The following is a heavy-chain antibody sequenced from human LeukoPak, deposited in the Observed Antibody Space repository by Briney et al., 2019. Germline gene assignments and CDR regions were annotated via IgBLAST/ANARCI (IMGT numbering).Heavy chain of an antibody. V-gene: IGHV3-23*01. CDR3: AKDPFYYDSSGHPLFDY. CDR1: GFTFSSYA. CDR2: ISGSGGST. D-gene: IGHD3-22*01. J-gene: IGHJ4*02. Sequence: GSLRLSCAASGFTFSSYAMSWVHQAPGKGLEWVSAISGSGGSTYYADSVKGRFTIPRDNSKNTLYLQMNSLRAEDTAVYYCAKDPFYYDSSGHPLFDYWGQGTLVTVSS.